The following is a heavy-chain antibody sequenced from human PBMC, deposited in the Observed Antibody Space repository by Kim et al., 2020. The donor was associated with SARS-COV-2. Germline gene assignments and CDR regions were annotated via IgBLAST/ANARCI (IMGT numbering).Heavy chain of an antibody. CDR2: ISGSGGST. CDR3: AKDPDYYGSGSHFDY. CDR1: GFTFSSYA. Sequence: GGSLRLSCAASGFTFSSYAMSWVRQAPGKGLEWVSAISGSGGSTYYADSVKGRFTISRDNSKNTLYLQMNSLRAEDTAVYYCAKDPDYYGSGSHFDYWGQGTLVTVSS. V-gene: IGHV3-23*01. D-gene: IGHD3-10*01. J-gene: IGHJ4*02.